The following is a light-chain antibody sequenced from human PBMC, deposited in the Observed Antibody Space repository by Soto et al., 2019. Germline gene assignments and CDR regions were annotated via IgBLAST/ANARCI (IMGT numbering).Light chain of an antibody. J-gene: IGLJ2*01. V-gene: IGLV1-51*01. CDR3: TSYTKSKAYIL. Sequence: QSVLTQPPSVSAAPGQRVTISCSGSSSNIGGNSVSWYQQLPGTAPKLVICEVTSRPSGISDRFSGSKSGNTASLTISGLQAEDEADYFCTSYTKSKAYILFGGGTKVTVL. CDR1: SSNIGGNS. CDR2: EVT.